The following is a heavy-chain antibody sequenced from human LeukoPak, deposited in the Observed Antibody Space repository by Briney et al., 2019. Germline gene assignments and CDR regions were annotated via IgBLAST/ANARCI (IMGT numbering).Heavy chain of an antibody. D-gene: IGHD3-3*01. CDR2: IRSKAYGGTT. V-gene: IGHV3-49*04. J-gene: IGHJ4*02. CDR1: GFTFGDYD. CDR3: SYDFWSGYYPSLDY. Sequence: PGGSLRLSCTASGFTFGDYDMSWVREAPGKGLEWVGFIRSKAYGGTTEYAASVKGRLTISRDDSKSIAYLQMNSLKTEDTAVYYCSYDFWSGYYPSLDYWGQGTLVTVSS.